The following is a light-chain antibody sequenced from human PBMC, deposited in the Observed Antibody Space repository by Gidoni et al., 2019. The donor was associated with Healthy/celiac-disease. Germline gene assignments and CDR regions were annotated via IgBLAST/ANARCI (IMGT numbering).Light chain of an antibody. CDR2: GAS. Sequence: IVLTQSPGTLSLSPGERATLSCRASQSVSSSYLAWYQQKPGQAPRLLIYGASSRATGIPDRFSGSGSGTDFTLTISRLEPEDFAVYYCQPYGSSPCSFGQGTKLEIK. CDR1: QSVSSSY. CDR3: QPYGSSPCS. V-gene: IGKV3-20*01. J-gene: IGKJ2*04.